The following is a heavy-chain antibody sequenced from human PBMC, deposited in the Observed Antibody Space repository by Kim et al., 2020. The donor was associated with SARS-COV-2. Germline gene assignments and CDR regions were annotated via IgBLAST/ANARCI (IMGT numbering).Heavy chain of an antibody. V-gene: IGHV1-18*04. Sequence: ASVKVSCKASGYTFTSYGISWVRQAPGQGLEWMGWISAYNGNTNYAQKLQGRVTMTTDTSTSTAYMELRSLRSDDTAVYYCARDRRTITMVNDLDYYHGMDVWGQGTTVTVSS. CDR2: ISAYNGNT. D-gene: IGHD3-10*01. CDR3: ARDRRTITMVNDLDYYHGMDV. J-gene: IGHJ6*02. CDR1: GYTFTSYG.